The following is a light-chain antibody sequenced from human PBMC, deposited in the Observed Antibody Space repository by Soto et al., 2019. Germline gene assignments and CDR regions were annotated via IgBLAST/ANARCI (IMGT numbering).Light chain of an antibody. Sequence: EMVMTQSPATLSVSPGERATLSCRASQNLSRNLAWYQQQPGQAPRLLIFYASTRATGIPARFSGSGSGTDFTLTISSLPSEDFAVYYCQHNDKWPHTFGQGTKLEIK. V-gene: IGKV3-15*01. CDR3: QHNDKWPHT. CDR1: QNLSRN. CDR2: YAS. J-gene: IGKJ2*01.